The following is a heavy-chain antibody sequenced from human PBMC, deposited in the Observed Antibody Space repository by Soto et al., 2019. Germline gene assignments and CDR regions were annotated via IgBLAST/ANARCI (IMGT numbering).Heavy chain of an antibody. CDR1: GYTFTSYG. D-gene: IGHD5-18*01. J-gene: IGHJ4*02. Sequence: ASVKVSCKASGYTFTSYGISWVRQAPGQGLEWMGWISAYNGNTNYAQKLQGRVTMTTDTSTSTAYMELRSLRSDDMAVYYCARDTHNVDTAMAPLFHWGQGTLVTVSS. CDR2: ISAYNGNT. CDR3: ARDTHNVDTAMAPLFH. V-gene: IGHV1-18*03.